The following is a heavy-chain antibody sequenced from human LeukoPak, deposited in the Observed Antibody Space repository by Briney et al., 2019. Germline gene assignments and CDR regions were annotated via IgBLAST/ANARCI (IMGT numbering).Heavy chain of an antibody. Sequence: GGSLRLSCAASGFTFSSYAMSWVRQAPGKGLEWVSAISGSGGSTYYADSVKGRFTISRDNSKNTLYLQMNNLRAEDTAVYYCAKKGERTTGKLTWFDPWGQGTLVTVSS. CDR1: GFTFSSYA. CDR2: ISGSGGST. CDR3: AKKGERTTGKLTWFDP. D-gene: IGHD1-1*01. J-gene: IGHJ5*02. V-gene: IGHV3-23*01.